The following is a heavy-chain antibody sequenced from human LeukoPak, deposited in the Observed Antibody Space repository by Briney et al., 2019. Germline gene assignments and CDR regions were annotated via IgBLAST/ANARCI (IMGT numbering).Heavy chain of an antibody. J-gene: IGHJ4*02. CDR3: ARQTGSGLFILP. CDR2: IYYTGNT. CDR1: GDSISTSKSC. D-gene: IGHD3/OR15-3a*01. V-gene: IGHV4-39*01. Sequence: PSETLSLTCTVSGDSISTSKSCWGWIRQPPLKGLEWIGSIYYTGNTYYNASLKSRVTISVDTSKNQFSLSLTSVTAADTAVYYCARQTGSGLFILPGGQGTLVTVAS.